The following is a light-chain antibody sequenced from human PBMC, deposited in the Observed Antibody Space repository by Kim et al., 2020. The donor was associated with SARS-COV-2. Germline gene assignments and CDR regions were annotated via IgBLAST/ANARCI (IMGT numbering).Light chain of an antibody. CDR3: QQRGT. J-gene: IGKJ3*01. CDR2: GAS. CDR1: KSINTY. V-gene: IGKV1-39*01. Sequence: SSLSASTGDRVTITCRASKSINTYLNWYQQKPGRAPKLLIYGASTLQSGVPSRFSGSGSGIYFTLTISSLQPEDFATYYCQQRGTFGPGTKVDIK.